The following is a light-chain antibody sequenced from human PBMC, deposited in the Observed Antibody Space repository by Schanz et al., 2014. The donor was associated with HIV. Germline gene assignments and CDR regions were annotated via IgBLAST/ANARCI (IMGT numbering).Light chain of an antibody. CDR2: RNN. J-gene: IGLJ3*02. CDR3: CSYAGSYTFVV. V-gene: IGLV1-44*01. Sequence: QSVLTQPPSASGTPGQRVTISCSGSSSNIGSNTVNWYQQLPGTAPKLLIYRNNQRPSGVPDRFSGSKSGNTASLTISGLQAEDEADYYCCSYAGSYTFVVFGGGTKLTVL. CDR1: SSNIGSNT.